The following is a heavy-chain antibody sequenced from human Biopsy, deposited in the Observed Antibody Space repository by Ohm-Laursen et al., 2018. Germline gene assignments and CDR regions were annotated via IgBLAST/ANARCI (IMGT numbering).Heavy chain of an antibody. Sequence: SLRLSCAASGFTFSNYAMTWVRQAPGKGLEWVSAISDIGSSTFYSDSVKGRFTISRDNSKKTLYLQMNSLRAEDTAIYYCAKDQPDLAVVVAAHWYFDLWDRGTLVTVSS. V-gene: IGHV3-23*01. CDR3: AKDQPDLAVVVAAHWYFDL. CDR1: GFTFSNYA. D-gene: IGHD2-15*01. J-gene: IGHJ2*01. CDR2: ISDIGSST.